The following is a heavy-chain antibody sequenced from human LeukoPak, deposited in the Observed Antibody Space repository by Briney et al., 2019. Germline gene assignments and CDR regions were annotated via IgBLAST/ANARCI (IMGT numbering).Heavy chain of an antibody. CDR1: GFTFISSR. CDR2: IRSTPDGGAT. D-gene: IGHD1-26*01. V-gene: IGHV3-15*01. J-gene: IGHJ4*02. CDR3: TTQWEGWRGNDY. Sequence: GGSLRLSCAASGFTFISSRMTWVRQAPGKGLEWVGRIRSTPDGGATDYAAPVKGRFTISRDDSKNTLYLQMSSLRTEDTAVYYCTTQWEGWRGNDYWGQGTLVTVSS.